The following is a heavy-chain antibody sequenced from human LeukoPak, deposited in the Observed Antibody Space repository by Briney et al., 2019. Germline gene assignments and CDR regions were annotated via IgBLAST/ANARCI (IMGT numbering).Heavy chain of an antibody. V-gene: IGHV1-18*01. CDR3: ARDIGVSQFVY. J-gene: IGHJ4*02. D-gene: IGHD3-10*01. Sequence: ASVMVSCKASGYTFSNHGISWVRQAPGQGLEWMGWISNYNGQTEYAQKFQGRVTLTTDTSTSTAYMELRSLTSDDTAVYYCARDIGVSQFVYWGQGTLVTGSS. CDR2: ISNYNGQT. CDR1: GYTFSNHG.